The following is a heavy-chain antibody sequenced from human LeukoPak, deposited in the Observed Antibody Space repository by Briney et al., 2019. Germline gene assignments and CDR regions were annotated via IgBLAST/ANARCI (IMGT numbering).Heavy chain of an antibody. Sequence: GGSLRLSCAASGFTFSSYAMHWVRQAPGKGLEYVSAISSNGGSTYYANSVKGRFTISRDNSKNTLYLQMGSLRAEDMAVYYCARAPSGLLPYYFDYWGQGTLVTVSS. J-gene: IGHJ4*02. D-gene: IGHD3-22*01. V-gene: IGHV3-64*01. CDR3: ARAPSGLLPYYFDY. CDR2: ISSNGGST. CDR1: GFTFSSYA.